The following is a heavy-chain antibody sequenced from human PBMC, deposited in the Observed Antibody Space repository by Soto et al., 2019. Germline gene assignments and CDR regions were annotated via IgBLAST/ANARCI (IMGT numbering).Heavy chain of an antibody. CDR1: GYSISSGHY. J-gene: IGHJ5*02. D-gene: IGHD2-15*01. CDR2: VYHSGST. Sequence: LSLTGAVSGYSISSGHYWGWIRQPPGKGREWIGSVYHSGSTYYNPSLKSRVTRSVDPSKNQFSLKLSSVTAADTAVYYCARVRPLGYCSGGSCYSRFLGWFDPWGQG. CDR3: ARVRPLGYCSGGSCYSRFLGWFDP. V-gene: IGHV4-38-2*01.